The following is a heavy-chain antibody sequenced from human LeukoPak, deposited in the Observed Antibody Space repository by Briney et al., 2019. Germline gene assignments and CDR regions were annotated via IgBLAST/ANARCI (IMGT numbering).Heavy chain of an antibody. J-gene: IGHJ5*02. V-gene: IGHV1-69*04. CDR1: GGTFSSYA. CDR3: ASTPNWNDASRWFDP. CDR2: IIPILGIA. Sequence: ASVKVSCKASGGTFSSYAISWVRQAPGQGLEWMGRIIPILGIANYAQKFQGRVTITAHKSTSTAYMELSSLRSEDTAVYYCASTPNWNDASRWFDPWGQGTLVTVSS. D-gene: IGHD1-20*01.